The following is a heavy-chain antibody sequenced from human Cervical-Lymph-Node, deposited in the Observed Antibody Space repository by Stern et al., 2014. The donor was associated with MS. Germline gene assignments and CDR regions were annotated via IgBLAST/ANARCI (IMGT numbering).Heavy chain of an antibody. Sequence: EVQLLESGGGLVKPGGSLRLSCAASGFTFSSYSMNWVRLAPGKGLEWVSSMSSTGRNIYYADSVKGRFNISRDSAKKSLYLQMNSLRAEDTAVYYCARDYYFDYWGQGTLATVSS. CDR2: MSSTGRNI. CDR3: ARDYYFDY. V-gene: IGHV3-21*01. J-gene: IGHJ4*02. CDR1: GFTFSSYS.